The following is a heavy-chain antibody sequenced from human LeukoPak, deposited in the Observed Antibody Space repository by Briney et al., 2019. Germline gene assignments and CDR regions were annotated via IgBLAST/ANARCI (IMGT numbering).Heavy chain of an antibody. D-gene: IGHD3-22*01. V-gene: IGHV3-33*01. CDR3: ARDRGSSGYYYFDY. CDR1: GFTFSSYG. Sequence: GRSLRLSCAASGFTFSSYGMPWVRQAPGKGLEWEAVIWYDGSNKYYADSVKGRFTISRDNSKNTLHLQMNSLRAEDTAVYYCARDRGSSGYYYFDYWGQGTLVTVSS. J-gene: IGHJ4*02. CDR2: IWYDGSNK.